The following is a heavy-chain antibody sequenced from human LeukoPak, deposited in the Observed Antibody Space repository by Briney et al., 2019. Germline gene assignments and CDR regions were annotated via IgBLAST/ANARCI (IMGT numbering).Heavy chain of an antibody. CDR2: ISFDGNNK. CDR3: PRTFWEKSNGYDYSFAS. D-gene: IGHD5-12*01. V-gene: IGHV3-30*04. Sequence: GRSLRLSCTASGFTFSNYAMHWVRQAPGKGLEWMTVISFDGNNKYYEDSVKGRFTISRDNSKNTLYLQMNSLRAEDTAVYYLPRTFWEKSNGYDYSFASWGQGSLVPVSS. CDR1: GFTFSNYA. J-gene: IGHJ4*02.